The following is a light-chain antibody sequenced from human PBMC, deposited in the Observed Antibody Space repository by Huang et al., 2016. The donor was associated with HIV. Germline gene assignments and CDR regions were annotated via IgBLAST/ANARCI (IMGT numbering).Light chain of an antibody. CDR2: DAS. CDR1: QSLSSN. Sequence: EIVLTQSPATLSVSPGARATLSCRASQSLSSNLAWYQQKPGQAPRLLIYDASTRATGIPARFSGSGSGTEFTLTISSLQSEDLAVYHCQHYNNWPLTFGGGTKVEI. J-gene: IGKJ4*01. V-gene: IGKV3-15*01. CDR3: QHYNNWPLT.